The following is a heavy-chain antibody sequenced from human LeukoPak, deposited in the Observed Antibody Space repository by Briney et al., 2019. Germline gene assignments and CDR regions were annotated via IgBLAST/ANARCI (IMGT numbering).Heavy chain of an antibody. Sequence: GGSLRLSCAASGFTFSNYSMNWVRQAPGKGLEWLSYISSGSRTIYYADSVKGRFTISGDNAKTSLYLQMNSLRAEDTAVYYCAELGITMIGGVWGKGTTVTISS. CDR1: GFTFSNYS. CDR2: ISSGSRTI. D-gene: IGHD3-10*02. J-gene: IGHJ6*04. CDR3: AELGITMIGGV. V-gene: IGHV3-48*01.